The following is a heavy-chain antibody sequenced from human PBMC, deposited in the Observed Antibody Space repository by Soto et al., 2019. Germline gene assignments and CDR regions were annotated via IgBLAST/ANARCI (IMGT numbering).Heavy chain of an antibody. D-gene: IGHD2-21*01. CDR2: IIPLFGKS. Sequence: QVQLVQSGPEVTKPGSSVKVSCKASGGSFSNSGISWVRQAPGQGLQWIGGIIPLFGKSDYRREFQGRVTLTTDESKTTAYMELSSLRSEDSATYYCAKDRAGDMSLWGQGTVVTVSS. V-gene: IGHV1-69*05. CDR3: AKDRAGDMSL. J-gene: IGHJ4*02. CDR1: GGSFSNSG.